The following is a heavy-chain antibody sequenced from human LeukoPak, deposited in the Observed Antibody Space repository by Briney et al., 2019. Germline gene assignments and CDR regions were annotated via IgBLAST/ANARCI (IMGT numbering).Heavy chain of an antibody. D-gene: IGHD3-22*01. CDR1: GGSISSYY. CDR2: IYYSGST. CDR3: AREGRTYYDSSGYPGAFDI. J-gene: IGHJ3*02. V-gene: IGHV4-59*01. Sequence: KPSETLSLTCTVSGGSISSYYWSWIRQPPGKGLEWIGYIYYSGSTNYNPSLKSRVTISVDTSKNQFSLKLSSVTAADTAVYYCAREGRTYYDSSGYPGAFDIWGQGTMVTVSS.